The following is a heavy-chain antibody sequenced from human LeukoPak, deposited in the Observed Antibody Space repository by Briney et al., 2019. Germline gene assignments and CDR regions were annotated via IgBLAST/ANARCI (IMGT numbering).Heavy chain of an antibody. CDR2: ISSSSSYI. V-gene: IGHV3-21*01. CDR1: GFTFSSYS. D-gene: IGHD6-13*01. Sequence: GGSLRLSCAASGFTFSSYSTNWVRQAPGKGLEWVSSISSSSSYIYYADSVKGRFTISRDNAKNSLYLQMNSLRAEDTAVYYCARDNSYSRSWYPDFDYWSQGTLVTVSP. CDR3: ARDNSYSRSWYPDFDY. J-gene: IGHJ4*02.